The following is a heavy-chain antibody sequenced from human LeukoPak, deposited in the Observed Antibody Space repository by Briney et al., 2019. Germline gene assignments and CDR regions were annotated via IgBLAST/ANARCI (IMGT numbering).Heavy chain of an antibody. D-gene: IGHD6-13*01. CDR3: ARAHIAAAGNNFDY. CDR2: IIPIFGTA. CDR1: GGTFSSYA. Sequence: ASVKVSCRASGGTFSSYAISWVRQAPGQGLEWMEGIIPIFGTANYAQKFQGRVTITADKSTSTAYMELSSLRSEDTAVYYCARAHIAAAGNNFDYWGQGTLVTVSS. V-gene: IGHV1-69*06. J-gene: IGHJ4*02.